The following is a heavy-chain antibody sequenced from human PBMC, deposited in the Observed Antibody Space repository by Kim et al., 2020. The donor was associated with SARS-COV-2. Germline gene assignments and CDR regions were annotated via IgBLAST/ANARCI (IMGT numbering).Heavy chain of an antibody. CDR1: GFTFSSYD. Sequence: GGSLRLSCAASGFTFSSYDMHWVRQATGKGLEWVSAIGTAGDTYYPGSVKGRFTISRENAKNSLYLQMNSLRAGDTAVYYCARGQTYYYGSGNLYSNWFDPWGQGTLVTVSS. V-gene: IGHV3-13*04. CDR2: IGTAGDT. J-gene: IGHJ5*02. CDR3: ARGQTYYYGSGNLYSNWFDP. D-gene: IGHD3-10*01.